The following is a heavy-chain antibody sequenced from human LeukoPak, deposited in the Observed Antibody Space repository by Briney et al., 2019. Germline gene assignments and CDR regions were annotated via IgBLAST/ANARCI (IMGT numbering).Heavy chain of an antibody. D-gene: IGHD3-16*01. Sequence: SQTLSLTCTVSGGSISSGDYYWSWIRQPPGKGLEWIGYIYYSGSTYYNPSLKSRVTISVDTSKNQFSLKLSSVTAADTAVYYCARDTIGGGSFDYWGQGTLVTVSS. CDR2: IYYSGST. V-gene: IGHV4-30-4*01. CDR1: GGSISSGDYY. CDR3: ARDTIGGGSFDY. J-gene: IGHJ4*02.